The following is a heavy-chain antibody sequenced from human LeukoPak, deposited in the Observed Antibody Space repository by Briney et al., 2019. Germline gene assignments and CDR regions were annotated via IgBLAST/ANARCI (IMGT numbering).Heavy chain of an antibody. CDR2: IYHYGSP. D-gene: IGHD3-16*01. Sequence: SETLSLTCTVSGYSISNGYYWGWIRQPPGEGLQWIGTIYHYGSPYYNPSLKSRVTMSVDLSKNQFSLSLYSVTAADTALYYCARAVKGDQAALYYYYYMDVWGKGTTVTVSS. CDR1: GYSISNGYY. J-gene: IGHJ6*03. V-gene: IGHV4-38-2*02. CDR3: ARAVKGDQAALYYYYYMDV.